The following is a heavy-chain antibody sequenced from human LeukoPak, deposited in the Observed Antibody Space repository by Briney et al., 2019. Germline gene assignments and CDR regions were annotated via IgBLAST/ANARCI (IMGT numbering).Heavy chain of an antibody. CDR2: ISYDGSNK. V-gene: IGHV3-30*18. CDR1: GFTFSSYG. CDR3: AKSRRVVVITEAFDI. D-gene: IGHD3-22*01. J-gene: IGHJ3*02. Sequence: GRSLRLSCAASGFTFSSYGMHWVRQAPGKGLEWVAVISYDGSNKYYADSVKGRFTISRDNAKNSLYLQMNSLRAEDTALYYCAKSRRVVVITEAFDIWGQGTMVTVSS.